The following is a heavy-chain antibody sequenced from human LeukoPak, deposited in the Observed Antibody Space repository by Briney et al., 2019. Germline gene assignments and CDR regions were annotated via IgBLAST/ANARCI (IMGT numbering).Heavy chain of an antibody. CDR3: ARVREFACALDY. CDR1: GYSISSGYY. J-gene: IGHJ4*02. V-gene: IGHV4-38-2*01. Sequence: PSETLSLTCAVSGYSISSGYYWGWIRQPPGKGLEWIGSIYHSGSTYYNPSLKSRVTISVDTSKNQFSLKLSSVTAADTAVYYCARVREFACALDYWGRGTLVTVSS. D-gene: IGHD5-24*01. CDR2: IYHSGST.